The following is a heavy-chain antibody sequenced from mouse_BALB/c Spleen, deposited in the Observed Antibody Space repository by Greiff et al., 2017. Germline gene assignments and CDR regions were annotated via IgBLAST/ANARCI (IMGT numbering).Heavy chain of an antibody. CDR3: ARRGIAFAY. J-gene: IGHJ3*01. CDR2: ISYSGST. V-gene: IGHV3-2*02. CDR1: GYSFTSDYV. Sequence: EVKLMESGPGLVKPSQSLSLTCTATGYSFTSDYVRYLIRQPPGNILEWMGYISYSGSTSYNPSLKSRTSITRDTSKNQFFLQLNSVTTEDAATYYCARRGIAFAYWGQGTLVTVSA.